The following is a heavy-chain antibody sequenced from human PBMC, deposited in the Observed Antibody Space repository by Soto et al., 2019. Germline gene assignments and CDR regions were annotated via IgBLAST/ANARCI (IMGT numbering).Heavy chain of an antibody. CDR1: GFTFSNYW. V-gene: IGHV3-74*01. D-gene: IGHD2-15*01. J-gene: IGHJ5*02. Sequence: EVQLVESGGGLVQPGGSLRLSCAASGFTFSNYWMPWVRQAPGKGLVWVSRINSEGSSTSYADSVKGRFTISRDNAKNTLYLQMNSLRAEDTAVYYCARDTGGRLDPWGQGTLVTVTS. CDR3: ARDTGGRLDP. CDR2: INSEGSST.